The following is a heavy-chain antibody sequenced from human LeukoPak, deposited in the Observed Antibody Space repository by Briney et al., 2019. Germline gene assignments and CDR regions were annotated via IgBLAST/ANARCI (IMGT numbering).Heavy chain of an antibody. D-gene: IGHD5-18*01. CDR3: ARDRHTAMVYYYYYMDV. V-gene: IGHV3-30*04. CDR2: SSFDENNK. Sequence: GGSLRLSCAASGFTFFTYSMHWVRQAPGKGLEWLAVSSFDENNKYYADSVRGRFTISRDNARNSLYLQMNSLRDEDTAVYYCARDRHTAMVYYYYYMDVWGTGTTVTVSS. CDR1: GFTFFTYS. J-gene: IGHJ6*03.